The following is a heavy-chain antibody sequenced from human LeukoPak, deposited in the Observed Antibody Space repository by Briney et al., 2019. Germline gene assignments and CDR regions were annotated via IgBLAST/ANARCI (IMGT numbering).Heavy chain of an antibody. CDR2: ISSSGTTI. CDR3: ARTEDSGSFDY. Sequence: GGSLRLSCAASGFTFNRYSMNWVRQAPGKGLEWISYISSSGTTIYYADSVQGRFIISRDNARNSLYLQMNSLRAEDTGVYYCARTEDSGSFDYWGQGTLVTVSS. D-gene: IGHD1-26*01. CDR1: GFTFNRYS. J-gene: IGHJ4*02. V-gene: IGHV3-48*01.